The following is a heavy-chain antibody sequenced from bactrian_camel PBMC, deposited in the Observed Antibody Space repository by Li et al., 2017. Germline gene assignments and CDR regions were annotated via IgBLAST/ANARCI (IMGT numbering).Heavy chain of an antibody. CDR3: VADWRDNCASYPDMVSWRY. CDR2: IDSDART. J-gene: IGHJ4*01. Sequence: HVQLVESGGGSVQAGGSLILSCAASGYITSRYCIGWFRQAPGKEREGVAAIDSDARTRYADSVKGRFTIPQDNAKNTVYLQMNSVQPSDAAMYYCVADWRDNCASYPDMVSWRYRGLGTQVTVS. CDR1: GYITSRYC. D-gene: IGHD1*01. V-gene: IGHV3S53*01.